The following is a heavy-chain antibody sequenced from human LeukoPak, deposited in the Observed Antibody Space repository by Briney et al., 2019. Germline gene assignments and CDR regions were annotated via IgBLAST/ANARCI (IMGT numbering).Heavy chain of an antibody. D-gene: IGHD3-3*01. J-gene: IGHJ3*02. V-gene: IGHV4-59*01. CDR1: GGSISSYD. Sequence: SETLSLTCTVSGGSISSYDWSWIRQPPGKGLEWMGYIYYSGSTNYNPSLKSRVTISVDTSKNQFSLKLSSVTAADTAVYYCARLILTTYDAFDIWGQGTMVTVSS. CDR2: IYYSGST. CDR3: ARLILTTYDAFDI.